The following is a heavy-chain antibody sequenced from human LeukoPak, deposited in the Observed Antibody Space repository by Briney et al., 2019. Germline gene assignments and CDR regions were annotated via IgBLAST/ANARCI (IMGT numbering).Heavy chain of an antibody. D-gene: IGHD4-17*01. V-gene: IGHV4-38-2*02. CDR3: ASPTVPDY. Sequence: NASEALSLTCTVSGYSISSGYYWGWIRQPPGKGLEWIGSIYHSGSTYYNPSLKSRVNISVDTSKNQSSLKLSSVTAADTAVYYCASPTVPDYWGQGTLVTVSS. J-gene: IGHJ4*02. CDR1: GYSISSGYY. CDR2: IYHSGST.